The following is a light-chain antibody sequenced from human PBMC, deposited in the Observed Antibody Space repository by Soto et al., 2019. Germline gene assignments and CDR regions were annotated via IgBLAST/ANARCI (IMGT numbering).Light chain of an antibody. CDR1: DSNY. CDR3: TSYAGNNNLV. V-gene: IGLV2-8*01. Sequence: QSVLTQPPSASGSPGQSVTISCTGTDSNYVSWYHQHPGKAPKLLIYEVIKRPSGVPDRFSGSKSGNTASLTVSGLQAEDEADYHCTSYAGNNNLVFGGGTKLTVL. J-gene: IGLJ2*01. CDR2: EVI.